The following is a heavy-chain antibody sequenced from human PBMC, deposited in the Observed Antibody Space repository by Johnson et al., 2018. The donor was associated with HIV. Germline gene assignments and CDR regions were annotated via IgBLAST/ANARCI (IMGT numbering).Heavy chain of an antibody. D-gene: IGHD2-8*01. J-gene: IGHJ3*02. CDR2: ISYDGSNK. CDR1: GFTFSSYA. CDR3: AKDRDRPNPHHAFDI. V-gene: IGHV3-30*14. Sequence: QVQLVESGGSVVRPGGSLRLSCAASGFTFSSYAMHWVRQAPGKGLEWVAVISYDGSNKYYADSVKGRFTISRDNSKNTLYLQMNSLRAEDTAVYYCAKDRDRPNPHHAFDIWGQGTMVTVSS.